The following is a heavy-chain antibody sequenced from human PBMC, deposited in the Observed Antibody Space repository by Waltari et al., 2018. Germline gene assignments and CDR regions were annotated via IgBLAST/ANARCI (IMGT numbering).Heavy chain of an antibody. J-gene: IGHJ4*02. V-gene: IGHV4-34*01. CDR2: INHSGST. CDR1: GGSFSGYY. CDR3: ARHKNYYDSSGYLYY. D-gene: IGHD3-22*01. Sequence: QVQLQQWGAGLLKPSETLSLTCAVYGGSFSGYYWSWIRQPPGKGLEWIGEINHSGSTNYNPALKSRVTISVDTSKNQFSLKLSSVTAADTAVYYCARHKNYYDSSGYLYYWGQGTLVTVSS.